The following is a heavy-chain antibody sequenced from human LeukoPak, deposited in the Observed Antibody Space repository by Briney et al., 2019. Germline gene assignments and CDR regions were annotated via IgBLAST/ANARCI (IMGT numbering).Heavy chain of an antibody. V-gene: IGHV4-59*01. Sequence: PSETLSLTCTVSGGSISSYYWSWIRQPPGKGLEWIGYIYYSGSTNYNPSLKSRVTISVDTSKNQFSLKLSSVTAADAAVYHCARGATLAYDFWSGYYHYYYYMDVWGKGTTVTVSS. J-gene: IGHJ6*03. CDR3: ARGATLAYDFWSGYYHYYYYMDV. CDR1: GGSISSYY. D-gene: IGHD3-3*01. CDR2: IYYSGST.